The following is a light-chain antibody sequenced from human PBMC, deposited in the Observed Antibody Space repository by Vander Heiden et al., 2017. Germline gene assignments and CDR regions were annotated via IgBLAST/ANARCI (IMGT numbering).Light chain of an antibody. CDR1: QSILRSNGNNY. V-gene: IGKV2-28*01. CDR2: LAS. CDR3: MQTLQVPRT. J-gene: IGKJ3*01. Sequence: DFVMTRSALSLPVISGESASLSSRSGQSILRSNGNNYLNWFLQKPGQSPQLLIYLASNRASGVPDRFSGSGSGTDFTLKISRVEAEDVGVYYCMQTLQVPRTFGPGTKVEIK.